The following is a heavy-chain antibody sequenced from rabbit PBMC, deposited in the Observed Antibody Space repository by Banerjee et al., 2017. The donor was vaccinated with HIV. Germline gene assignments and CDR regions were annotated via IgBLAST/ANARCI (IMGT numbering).Heavy chain of an antibody. CDR1: GFDFRTYG. CDR2: IGAGSAGRS. V-gene: IGHV1S45*01. D-gene: IGHD4-2*01. CDR3: ARGWADAGDGLDL. Sequence: QEQLVESGGGLVQPGGSLKLSCKASGFDFRTYGVNLVRHAPGKGLESIVYIGAGSAGRSYCANWAKGRITVHRPSSSAVTLQMTSLTAAGTATYFCARGWADAGDGLDLWGQGTLVSVS. J-gene: IGHJ3*01.